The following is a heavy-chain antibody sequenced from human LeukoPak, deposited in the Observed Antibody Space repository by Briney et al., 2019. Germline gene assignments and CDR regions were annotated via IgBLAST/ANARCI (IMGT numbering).Heavy chain of an antibody. D-gene: IGHD1-26*01. J-gene: IGHJ2*01. CDR2: IYTSGST. CDR1: GGSISSGSYY. V-gene: IGHV4-61*02. CDR3: ARGVGAGGFDL. Sequence: SETLSLTCTVSGGSISSGSYYWSWIRQPAGKGLEWIGLIYTSGSTNYNPSLKSRVTISVDTSKNQFSLKLSSVTAADTAVYYCARGVGAGGFDLWGRGTLVTVSS.